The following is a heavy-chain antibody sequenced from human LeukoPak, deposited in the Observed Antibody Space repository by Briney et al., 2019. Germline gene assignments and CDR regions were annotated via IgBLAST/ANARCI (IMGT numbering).Heavy chain of an antibody. CDR1: GFTVSSNY. Sequence: GSLRLSCAASGFTVSSNYMSWVRQAPGKGLEWVSVIYSGGSTYYADSVKGRFTISRHNSKNTLYLQMNSLRAEDMAVYYCARGSGSYYYYGMDVWGQGTTVTVSS. CDR2: IYSGGST. V-gene: IGHV3-53*04. J-gene: IGHJ6*02. CDR3: ARGSGSYYYYGMDV. D-gene: IGHD3-10*01.